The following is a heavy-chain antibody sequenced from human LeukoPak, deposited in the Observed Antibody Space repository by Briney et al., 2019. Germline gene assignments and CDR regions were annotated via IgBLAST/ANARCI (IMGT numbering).Heavy chain of an antibody. CDR3: AKDDSAYSYASFDY. Sequence: GGSLRLSCAASGFTFSSYAMSWVRQAPGKGREWVSAIGGSGTSAYYADSLKGRFTISRDNSKNTLYLQVNSLRAEDTAVYYCAKDDSAYSYASFDYWGQGTLVTVSS. J-gene: IGHJ4*02. CDR2: IGGSGTSA. V-gene: IGHV3-23*01. CDR1: GFTFSSYA. D-gene: IGHD5-18*01.